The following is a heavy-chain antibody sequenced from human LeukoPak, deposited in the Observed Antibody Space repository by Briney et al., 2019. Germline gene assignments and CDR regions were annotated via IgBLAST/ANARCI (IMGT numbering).Heavy chain of an antibody. V-gene: IGHV5-51*01. Sequence: GESLKISCKGSGYSFTSYWIGWVRQMPGKGLEWMGIIYPGDSDTRYSPSFQGQVTISADKSITTAYPQWSSLKASDTAMYYCARPSSGYRDAFDIWGQGTMVTVSS. J-gene: IGHJ3*02. D-gene: IGHD3-22*01. CDR3: ARPSSGYRDAFDI. CDR2: IYPGDSDT. CDR1: GYSFTSYW.